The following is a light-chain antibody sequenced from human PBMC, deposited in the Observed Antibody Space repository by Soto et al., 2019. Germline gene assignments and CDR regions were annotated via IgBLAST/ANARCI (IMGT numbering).Light chain of an antibody. CDR3: QQYGSLSWT. CDR2: DAS. V-gene: IGKV3-20*01. Sequence: EIVMTQSPATLSVSPGERATLSCRASQSVSSSYLAWYQQKPGQAPRLLIYDASNRATGIPDRFSGSGSGTDFTLTISRLEPEDFAVYYCQQYGSLSWTFGQGTKVDI. CDR1: QSVSSSY. J-gene: IGKJ1*01.